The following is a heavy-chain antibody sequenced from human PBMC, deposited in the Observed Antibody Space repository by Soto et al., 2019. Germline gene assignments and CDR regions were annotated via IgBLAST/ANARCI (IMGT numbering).Heavy chain of an antibody. CDR1: GGSLSGYY. CDR2: INDSGST. D-gene: IGHD3-16*01. Sequence: QVQLQQWGAGLLKPSETLSLTCAVYGGSLSGYYWSWVRQSPGKGLEWIGEINDSGSTNFNPSLESRVTISRDTSKNQFSLQVTSLTAADTAVYYCARGMGLGLGEQTALGYWGQGTLVTVSS. J-gene: IGHJ4*02. CDR3: ARGMGLGLGEQTALGY. V-gene: IGHV4-34*01.